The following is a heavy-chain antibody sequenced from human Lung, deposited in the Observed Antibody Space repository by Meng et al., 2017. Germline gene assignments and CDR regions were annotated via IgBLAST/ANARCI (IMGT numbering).Heavy chain of an antibody. CDR1: GDSDSSGCYY. D-gene: IGHD4-23*01. CDR2: VYFSGRP. Sequence: VQLTGSAQGPVQPSAALSLARTFSGDSDSSGCYYWSCIRQPPGKGLEWIGYVYFSGRPNYNPSLKSRVTISLDTSKNQFSLKLNSVTAADTAVYYCARGGTVVNLGYWGPAILVTVSS. J-gene: IGHJ4*02. V-gene: IGHV4-61*01. CDR3: ARGGTVVNLGY.